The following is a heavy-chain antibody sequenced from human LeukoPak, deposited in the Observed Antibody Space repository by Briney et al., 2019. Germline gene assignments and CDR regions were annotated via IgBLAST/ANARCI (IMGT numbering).Heavy chain of an antibody. D-gene: IGHD2-2*01. V-gene: IGHV1-69*04. CDR1: GGTFSSYA. CDR3: AKVLGTRGPAAILSFMGLLFDAFDI. CDR2: IIPILGIA. J-gene: IGHJ3*02. Sequence: GASVKVSCKASGGTFSSYAISWVRQAPGQGLEWMGRIIPILGIANYAQKFQGRVTITADKSTSTAYMELSGLRSEDTAVYYCAKVLGTRGPAAILSFMGLLFDAFDIWGQGTMVTVSS.